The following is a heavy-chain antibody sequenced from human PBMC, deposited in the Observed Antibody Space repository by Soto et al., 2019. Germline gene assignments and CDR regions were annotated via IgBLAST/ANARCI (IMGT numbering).Heavy chain of an antibody. D-gene: IGHD3-3*01. Sequence: QITLRESGPTLVKPTQTLTLTCTFSGFSLRTSGAGVGWIRQPPGKALEWLALIYWNGDKRYSPSLMNRLTITKDTSKNQVVLTVTNLDPVDTATYYCAHSARYYDTWSGYYYPLNFDFWGRGTLVTVSS. V-gene: IGHV2-5*01. J-gene: IGHJ4*02. CDR2: IYWNGDK. CDR1: GFSLRTSGAG. CDR3: AHSARYYDTWSGYYYPLNFDF.